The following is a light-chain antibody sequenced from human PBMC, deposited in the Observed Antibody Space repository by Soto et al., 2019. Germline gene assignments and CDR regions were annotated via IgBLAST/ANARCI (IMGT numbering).Light chain of an antibody. Sequence: QAVLTQPGSVSGSPGQSITISCSGTSSDVGGYNYVSWYQQHPGKAPKLMSYDVTLRPSGVSSRFSGSKSGNTASLTISGLQADDEADYYCCSYSSISTPVVFGGGTKLTVL. CDR3: CSYSSISTPVV. CDR1: SSDVGGYNY. V-gene: IGLV2-14*03. J-gene: IGLJ2*01. CDR2: DVT.